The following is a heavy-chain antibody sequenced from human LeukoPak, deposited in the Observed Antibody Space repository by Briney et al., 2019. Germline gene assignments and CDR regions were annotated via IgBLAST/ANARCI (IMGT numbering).Heavy chain of an antibody. V-gene: IGHV4-59*01. D-gene: IGHD2-8*01. CDR1: GGSISSYY. CDR3: ARSEGVSYYYMDV. Sequence: SETLSLTCTVSGGSISSYYWSWIRQPPGKGLEWIGYIYYSESTNYNPSLKSRVTISVDTSKNQFSLKLSSVTAADTAVYYCARSEGVSYYYMDVWGKGTTVTVSS. J-gene: IGHJ6*03. CDR2: IYYSEST.